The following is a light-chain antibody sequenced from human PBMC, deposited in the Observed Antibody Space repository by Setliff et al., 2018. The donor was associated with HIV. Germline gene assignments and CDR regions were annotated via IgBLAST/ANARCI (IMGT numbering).Light chain of an antibody. CDR3: QVWDSSSDHV. Sequence: SYELTQPPSVSVAPGKTARITCGGNNIGSKSVHWCQQKPGQAPVLVMHYDTNRPSGIPERFSGSNSGNTATLTISRVEAGDEADYYCQVWDSSSDHVFGTGTKV. CDR1: NIGSKS. V-gene: IGLV3-21*04. J-gene: IGLJ1*01. CDR2: YDT.